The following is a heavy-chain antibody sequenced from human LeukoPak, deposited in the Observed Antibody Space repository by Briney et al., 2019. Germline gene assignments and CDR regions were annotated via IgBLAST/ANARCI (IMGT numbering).Heavy chain of an antibody. CDR3: ATQYDYYDMDV. J-gene: IGHJ6*02. CDR1: GGSFSGYY. V-gene: IGHV4-34*01. CDR2: INHGGST. Sequence: SGTLSLTCAVYGGSFSGYYWSWIRQPPGKGLEWIGEINHGGSTNYKPSLKSRVTISVDTSKNQFSLELSSVTATDTAVYYCATQYDYYDMDVWGQGTTVTVSS.